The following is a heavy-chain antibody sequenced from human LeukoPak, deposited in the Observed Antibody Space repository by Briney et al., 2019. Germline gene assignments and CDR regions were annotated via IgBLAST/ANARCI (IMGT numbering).Heavy chain of an antibody. CDR2: ISSSGSSI. V-gene: IGHV3-48*03. CDR1: GFTFSSYE. D-gene: IGHD6-13*01. CDR3: ARDNRRSWGYFDY. J-gene: IGHJ4*02. Sequence: PGGSLRLSCAASGFTFSSYEMNWVRQAPGKGLEWVSYISSSGSSIYYADSVKGRFTISRDNAKNSLYLQMNSLRDEDTAVYYCARDNRRSWGYFDYWGQGTLVTVSS.